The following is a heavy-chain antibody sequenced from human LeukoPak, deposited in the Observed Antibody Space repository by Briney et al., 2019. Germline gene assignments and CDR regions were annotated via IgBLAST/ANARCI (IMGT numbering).Heavy chain of an antibody. CDR3: ARETDDAFDI. CDR2: IYYSGSI. J-gene: IGHJ3*02. V-gene: IGHV4-28*03. CDR1: GYSISSSNY. Sequence: NASDTLSLTCAVSGYSISSSNYWGWIRQPPGKGLEWIGHIYYSGSIYYNPSLKSRVTMSVDTSKNQFSLKLSSVTAVDTAVYYCARETDDAFDIWGQGTMVTVSS.